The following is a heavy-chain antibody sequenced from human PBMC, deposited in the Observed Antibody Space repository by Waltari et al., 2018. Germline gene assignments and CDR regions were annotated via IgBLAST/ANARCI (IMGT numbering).Heavy chain of an antibody. V-gene: IGHV4-39*02. Sequence: QLQLQESGPGLVRPSETLSLTCTVSGDSIAHRDYYWGWIRQSPGKGLEWIGSIFYSGSTYYNPSLKSRVTISVDTSKNDFSLKLRSVTAADRAVYFCARRTISREEVGPFDFWGQGILVTVSS. CDR3: ARRTISREEVGPFDF. CDR1: GDSIAHRDYY. D-gene: IGHD1-26*01. CDR2: IFYSGST. J-gene: IGHJ4*02.